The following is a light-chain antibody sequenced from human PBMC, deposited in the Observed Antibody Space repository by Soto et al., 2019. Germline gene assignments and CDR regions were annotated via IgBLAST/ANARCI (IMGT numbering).Light chain of an antibody. J-gene: IGKJ1*01. Sequence: DIQMTQSPSSLSASVGDRVTITCRASQGISNYLAWYQQKPGKVPKLLIYAASTLQSGVPSRFSGSGSGTDFTLTISSLQPEDVATYYCQKYNSAPWTFVQVPKVEIK. CDR3: QKYNSAPWT. CDR2: AAS. V-gene: IGKV1-27*01. CDR1: QGISNY.